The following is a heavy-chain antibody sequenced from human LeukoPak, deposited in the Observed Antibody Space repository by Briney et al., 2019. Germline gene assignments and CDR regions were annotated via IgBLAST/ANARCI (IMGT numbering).Heavy chain of an antibody. Sequence: PGRSLRLSCAASGFTFDDYAMHWVRQAPGKGLEWVSGISWNSGSIGYADSVKGRFTISRDNAKNSLYLQMNSLRAEDTALYYCAKPTTMIVVEGYFQHWGRGTLVTVSS. J-gene: IGHJ1*01. D-gene: IGHD3-22*01. CDR1: GFTFDDYA. CDR3: AKPTTMIVVEGYFQH. CDR2: ISWNSGSI. V-gene: IGHV3-9*01.